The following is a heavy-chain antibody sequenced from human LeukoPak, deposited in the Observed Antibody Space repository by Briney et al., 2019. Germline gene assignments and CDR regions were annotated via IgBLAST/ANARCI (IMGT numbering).Heavy chain of an antibody. Sequence: PSETLSLTCTVSGGSISSYYWSWIRQPAGKGLEWIGRIYTSGSTNYNPSLKSRVTMSLDTSKNHLSLNLSSVTAADTAVYYCAREPTSGREPTSGRPLDYWGQGTLVTVSS. D-gene: IGHD5-12*01. CDR3: AREPTSGREPTSGRPLDY. J-gene: IGHJ4*02. CDR1: GGSISSYY. V-gene: IGHV4-4*07. CDR2: IYTSGST.